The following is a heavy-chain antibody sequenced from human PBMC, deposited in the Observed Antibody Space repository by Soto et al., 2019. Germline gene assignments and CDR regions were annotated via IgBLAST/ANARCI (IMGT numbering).Heavy chain of an antibody. J-gene: IGHJ5*02. D-gene: IGHD3-10*01. Sequence: PSETLSLTCTVSGGSISSYYWSWIRQPPGKGLEWIGYIYYSGSTNYNPSLKSRVTISVDTSKNQFSLKLSSVTAADTAVYYCARDKGLLWFDYNWFDPWGQGTLVTVSS. CDR3: ARDKGLLWFDYNWFDP. CDR2: IYYSGST. CDR1: GGSISSYY. V-gene: IGHV4-59*01.